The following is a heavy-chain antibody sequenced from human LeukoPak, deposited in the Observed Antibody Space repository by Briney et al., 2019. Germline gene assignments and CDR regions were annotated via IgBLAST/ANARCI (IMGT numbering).Heavy chain of an antibody. CDR1: GGSFSGYY. CDR2: INHSGSA. CDR3: ARGEISAAFDI. D-gene: IGHD2/OR15-2a*01. J-gene: IGHJ3*02. Sequence: SETLSLTCAVYGGSFSGYYWSWIRQPPGKGLEWIGEINHSGSANYNPSLKSRVTISVDKSKNQFSLKLSSVTAADTAVYYCARGEISAAFDIWGQGTMVTVSS. V-gene: IGHV4-34*01.